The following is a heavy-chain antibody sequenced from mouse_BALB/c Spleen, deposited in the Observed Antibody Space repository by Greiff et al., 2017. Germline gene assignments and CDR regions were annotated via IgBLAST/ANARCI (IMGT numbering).Heavy chain of an antibody. CDR2: ILPGSGST. D-gene: IGHD1-1*01. Sequence: QVQLQQSGAELMKPGASVKISCKATGYTFSSYWIEWVKQRPGHGLEWIGEILPGSGSTNYNEKFKGKATFTADTSSNTAYMQLSSLTSEDSAVYYCALYYGSSHYAMDYWGQGTSVTVSS. V-gene: IGHV1-9*01. CDR3: ALYYGSSHYAMDY. CDR1: GYTFSSYW. J-gene: IGHJ4*01.